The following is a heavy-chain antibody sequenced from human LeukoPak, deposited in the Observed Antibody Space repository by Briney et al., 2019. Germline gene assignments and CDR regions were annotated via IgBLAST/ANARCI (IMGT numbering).Heavy chain of an antibody. D-gene: IGHD3-3*01. Sequence: GGCLRLSCAASGVTFSSDSVSWGRQAQGEGRGWGSSISISSIYISYAASVNGRFTISRDNAKNSLYLQMNSLRAEDTAVYYCARDGVTIFGADYGMDVWGQGTTVTVSS. CDR3: ARDGVTIFGADYGMDV. CDR2: ISISSIYI. J-gene: IGHJ6*02. V-gene: IGHV3-21*01. CDR1: GVTFSSDS.